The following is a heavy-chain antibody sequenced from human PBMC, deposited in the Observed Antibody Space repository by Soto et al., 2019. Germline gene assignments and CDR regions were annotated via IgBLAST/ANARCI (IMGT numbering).Heavy chain of an antibody. V-gene: IGHV4-59*01. D-gene: IGHD2-8*01. CDR3: ARDWGMNGMDV. J-gene: IGHJ6*02. CDR2: IYYSRST. CDR1: GGLISSYY. Sequence: SQPLSFTCTVSGGLISSYYWSWIRQPPGEGLEWIGSIYYSRSTNYNPDPKSRVTISVDTSKNQFSLKLSSLTAADTAVYYCARDWGMNGMDVWRQGTTVT.